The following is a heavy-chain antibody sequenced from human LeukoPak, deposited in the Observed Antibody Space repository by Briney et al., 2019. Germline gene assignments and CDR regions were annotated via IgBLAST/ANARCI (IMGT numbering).Heavy chain of an antibody. J-gene: IGHJ4*02. CDR3: ARDPEGGACDY. CDR1: GFSFSGSW. CDR2: IKEDGRLI. D-gene: IGHD1-26*01. Sequence: GGSLRLSCATSGFSFSGSWMSWLRQAPGKGLEWVANIKEDGRLIYYVDSVKGRFTIFRDNAKNSVYLQMNSLRVEDTAVYYCARDPEGGACDYWGQGTLVTVSS. V-gene: IGHV3-7*01.